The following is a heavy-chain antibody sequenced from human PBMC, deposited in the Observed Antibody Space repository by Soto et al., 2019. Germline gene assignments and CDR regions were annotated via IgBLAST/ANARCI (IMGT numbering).Heavy chain of an antibody. Sequence: EVQLVESGGGLVQPGGSLRLSCVASGFTLSGYAMNWVRQAPGKGLEWVSYISSSSSNIQYAGSVKGRFTISRDNAKNSLHLQINSLRDEDTAVYYCARDCSLGSRYCRCSDPLGQGTLVNVSS. D-gene: IGHD2-15*01. CDR1: GFTLSGYA. CDR3: ARDCSLGSRYCRCSDP. J-gene: IGHJ5*02. V-gene: IGHV3-48*02. CDR2: ISSSSSNI.